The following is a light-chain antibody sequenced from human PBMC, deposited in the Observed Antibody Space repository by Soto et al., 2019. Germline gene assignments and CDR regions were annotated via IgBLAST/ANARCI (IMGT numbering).Light chain of an antibody. CDR1: QSVNSN. CDR2: GAS. V-gene: IGKV3-15*01. CDR3: QQHHNWPPWT. Sequence: EIVMTQSPVTLSVSPGERATLSCRASQSVNSNLAWYQQKPGQAPRLLIYGASTRATGIPVRFSGSGSGTEFTLTISSLQSEDFAVYYCQQHHNWPPWTFGQGTKVEIK. J-gene: IGKJ1*01.